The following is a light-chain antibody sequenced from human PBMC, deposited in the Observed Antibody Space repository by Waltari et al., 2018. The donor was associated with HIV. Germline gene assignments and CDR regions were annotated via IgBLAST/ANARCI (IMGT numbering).Light chain of an antibody. Sequence: QSVLTQTPSASGTPGQRVIVSCSGSSSNLVSITVNWYQQLPGAAPRLLIHSLDQRPSGVPDRFSGSKSGASASLAISGLQSEDEADYYCAAWDDSLNAYVFGGGTKVTVL. CDR1: SSNLVSIT. V-gene: IGLV1-44*01. J-gene: IGLJ1*01. CDR3: AAWDDSLNAYV. CDR2: SLD.